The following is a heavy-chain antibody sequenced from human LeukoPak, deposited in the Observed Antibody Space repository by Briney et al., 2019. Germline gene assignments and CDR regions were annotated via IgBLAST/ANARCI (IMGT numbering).Heavy chain of an antibody. V-gene: IGHV3-23*01. CDR1: GFTFSSYA. CDR2: ISGSGGST. D-gene: IGHD3-22*01. Sequence: GGSLRLSCAASGFTFSSYAMSWVRQAPGKGLEWVSAISGSGGSTYYADSVKGRFTISRDNSKNTLCLQMNSLRAEDTAVYYCANYYDSSGYQHYWGQGTLVTVSS. J-gene: IGHJ4*02. CDR3: ANYYDSSGYQHY.